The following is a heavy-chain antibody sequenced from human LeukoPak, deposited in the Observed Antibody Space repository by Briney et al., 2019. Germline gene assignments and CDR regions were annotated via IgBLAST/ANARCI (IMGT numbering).Heavy chain of an antibody. Sequence: GRSLRLSCAASGFTFGSYGMHWVRQAPGKGLEWVAVIWYDGSNKYYADSVKGRFTISRDNSKNTLYLQMNSLRAEDTAVYYCARVWFGEADAFDIWGQGTMVTVSS. V-gene: IGHV3-33*01. D-gene: IGHD3-10*01. CDR2: IWYDGSNK. CDR3: ARVWFGEADAFDI. J-gene: IGHJ3*02. CDR1: GFTFGSYG.